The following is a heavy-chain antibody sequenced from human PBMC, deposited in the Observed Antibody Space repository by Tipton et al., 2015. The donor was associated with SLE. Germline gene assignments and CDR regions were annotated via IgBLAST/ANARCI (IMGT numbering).Heavy chain of an antibody. Sequence: SGVIFRNYGMHWVRQPPGRGLGWVAVIWYDGRKTFYADSVKGRFTISRDNSKNTLYLQMNSLRAEDTAVYYCAGELSPIYGMDVWGQGTTVTVSS. V-gene: IGHV3-33*03. CDR1: GVIFRNYG. D-gene: IGHD3-16*02. CDR3: AGELSPIYGMDV. CDR2: IWYDGRKT. J-gene: IGHJ6*02.